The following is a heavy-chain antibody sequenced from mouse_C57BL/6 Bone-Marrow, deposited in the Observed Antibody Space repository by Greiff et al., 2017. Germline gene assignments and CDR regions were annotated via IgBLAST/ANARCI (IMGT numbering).Heavy chain of an antibody. Sequence: VQLQQSGTELVKPGASVKLSCKASGYTFTSYWMHWVKQRPGQGLEWVGNINPSNGGTNYNAKFKSKATLTVDKSSSTAYMQLSSLTTEDSAVYYCASPLTGYFDYWGQGTTLTVSS. V-gene: IGHV1-53*01. CDR2: INPSNGGT. D-gene: IGHD4-1*01. J-gene: IGHJ2*01. CDR1: GYTFTSYW. CDR3: ASPLTGYFDY.